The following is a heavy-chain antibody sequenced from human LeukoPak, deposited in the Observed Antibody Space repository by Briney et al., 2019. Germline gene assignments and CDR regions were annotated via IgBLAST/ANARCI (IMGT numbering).Heavy chain of an antibody. CDR2: ISAYNGNT. J-gene: IGHJ4*02. CDR3: AREKAKFDF. CDR1: GYTFTSYG. V-gene: IGHV1-18*01. Sequence: ASVKVSCKASGYTFTSYGITWVRRAPGQGLEWMGWISAYNGNTKYAQKFQGRVTMTTDTSTSTAYMELRSLRSDDTAVYYCAREKAKFDFWGQGTLVTVSS.